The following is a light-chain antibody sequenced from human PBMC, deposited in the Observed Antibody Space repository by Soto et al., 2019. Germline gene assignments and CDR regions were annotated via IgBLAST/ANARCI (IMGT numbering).Light chain of an antibody. CDR3: GAWDGGLSAFV. CDR2: DNN. V-gene: IGLV1-51*01. Sequence: QSVLTQPPSVSAAPGRTVTISCSGSSSNMGNSFVSWYQQLPGTAPRLLIYDNNERPSGIPDRLSGSKSGTSATLGITGLQTGDEADYYCGAWDGGLSAFVFGTGTKLTV. CDR1: SSNMGNSF. J-gene: IGLJ1*01.